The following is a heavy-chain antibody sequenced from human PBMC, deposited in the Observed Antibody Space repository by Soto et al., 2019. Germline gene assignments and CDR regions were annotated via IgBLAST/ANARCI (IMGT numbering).Heavy chain of an antibody. CDR1: GFTFSNAW. D-gene: IGHD5-18*01. V-gene: IGHV3-15*01. J-gene: IGHJ6*02. Sequence: PGGSLRLSCAASGFTFSNAWMSWVRQAPGKGLEWVGRIKSKTDGGTTDYAAPVKGRLTISRDDSKNTLYLQMNSLKTEDTAVYYCTTDGVNSYGLAGYYYYYYGMDGWGHGTTVTVAS. CDR3: TTDGVNSYGLAGYYYYYYGMDG. CDR2: IKSKTDGGTT.